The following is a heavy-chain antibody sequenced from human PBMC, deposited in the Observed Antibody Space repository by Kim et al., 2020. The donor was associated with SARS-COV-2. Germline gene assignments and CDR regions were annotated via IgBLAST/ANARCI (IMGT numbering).Heavy chain of an antibody. D-gene: IGHD6-6*01. CDR3: VKYLAVRYFDY. Sequence: GGSLRLSCAASGFAFSSYVMSWVRQPPGKGLEWVSSIGAGGGTTFYADSVRGRFTISRDNSKKTLYLQLHSLRAEDTAVYYCVKYLAVRYFDYWGRGTLVTVSS. J-gene: IGHJ4*02. V-gene: IGHV3-23*01. CDR2: IGAGGGTT. CDR1: GFAFSSYV.